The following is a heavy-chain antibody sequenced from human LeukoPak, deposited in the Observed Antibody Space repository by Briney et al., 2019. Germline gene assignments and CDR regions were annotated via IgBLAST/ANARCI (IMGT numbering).Heavy chain of an antibody. CDR2: ISYDGSNK. J-gene: IGHJ6*02. Sequence: GGSLRLSCAASGFTFSSYMMNWVRQAPGKGLEWVAVISYDGSNKYYADSVKGRFTISRDNSKNTLYLQMNSLRAEDTAVYYCARDHYDYVWGSTYGMDVWGQGTTVTVSS. V-gene: IGHV3-30*03. CDR1: GFTFSSYM. D-gene: IGHD3-16*01. CDR3: ARDHYDYVWGSTYGMDV.